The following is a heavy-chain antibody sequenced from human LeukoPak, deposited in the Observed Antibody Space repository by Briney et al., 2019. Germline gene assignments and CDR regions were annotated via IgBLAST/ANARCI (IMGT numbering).Heavy chain of an antibody. D-gene: IGHD3-22*01. CDR3: ARRDDSSGYYSAYFDL. V-gene: IGHV1-18*01. Sequence: ASVKVSCKASGYTFTSYGISWVRQAPGQGLEWMGWISAYNGNTNYAQKLQGRVTMTTDTSTSTVYMELSSLRSEDTAVYYCARRDDSSGYYSAYFDLWGRGTLVTVPS. CDR2: ISAYNGNT. CDR1: GYTFTSYG. J-gene: IGHJ2*01.